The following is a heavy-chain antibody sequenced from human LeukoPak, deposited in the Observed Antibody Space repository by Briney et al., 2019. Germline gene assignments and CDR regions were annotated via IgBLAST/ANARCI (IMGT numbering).Heavy chain of an antibody. Sequence: GASVKVSCKASGYTLTGYYMHWVRQAPGQGLEWMGWINPNSGGTNSAQKFPGRVTMTRDTSISTAYMELSRLRSDDTAVYYCARETVDTAMVFDYWGQGTLVTVSS. CDR1: GYTLTGYY. CDR3: ARETVDTAMVFDY. CDR2: INPNSGGT. D-gene: IGHD5-18*01. J-gene: IGHJ4*02. V-gene: IGHV1-2*02.